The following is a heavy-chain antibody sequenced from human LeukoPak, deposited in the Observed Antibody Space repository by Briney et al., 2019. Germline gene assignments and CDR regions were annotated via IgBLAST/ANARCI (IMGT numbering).Heavy chain of an antibody. Sequence: SVKVSCKASGFTFTSSAVQWVRQARGQRLEWIGWIVVGSGNTNYAQKFQERVTITRDMSTSTAYMELSSLRSEDTAVYYCAALPQYGSGSYYEYYFDYWGQGTLVTVS. D-gene: IGHD3-10*01. CDR3: AALPQYGSGSYYEYYFDY. CDR2: IVVGSGNT. V-gene: IGHV1-58*01. CDR1: GFTFTSSA. J-gene: IGHJ4*02.